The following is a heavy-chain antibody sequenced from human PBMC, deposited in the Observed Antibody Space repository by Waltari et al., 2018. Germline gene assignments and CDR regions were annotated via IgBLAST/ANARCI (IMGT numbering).Heavy chain of an antibody. CDR2: IGANGHK. J-gene: IGHJ4*02. V-gene: IGHV3-11*06. CDR1: GFSFIDYY. D-gene: IGHD2-15*01. Sequence: QVQVEESGGDLVEPGGSLSLSCEAAGFSFIDYYMSWSRQAPGKGLEWVSYIGANGHKINADSVKGRFTISRDNAKNSLYLQMNSLTVEDSAVYFCARGLLNAYTFDFWGQGTLVTVSS. CDR3: ARGLLNAYTFDF.